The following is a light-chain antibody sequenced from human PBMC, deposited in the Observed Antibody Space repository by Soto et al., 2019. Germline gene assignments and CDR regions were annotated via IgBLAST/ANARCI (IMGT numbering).Light chain of an antibody. Sequence: DIQMTQSPSTLSASGGDIGATTCLASRSIASWLAWYQLKPGKAPELLIYDASSLKSGVPSRFSGSGSGTEFTLTISDLKPGDFATYFCQKYNTYVFGQGTKVDIK. V-gene: IGKV1-5*01. CDR1: RSIASW. CDR3: QKYNTYV. J-gene: IGKJ1*01. CDR2: DAS.